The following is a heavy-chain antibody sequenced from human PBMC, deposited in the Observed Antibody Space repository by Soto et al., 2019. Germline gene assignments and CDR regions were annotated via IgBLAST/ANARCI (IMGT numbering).Heavy chain of an antibody. CDR2: IYYSGST. CDR3: ARPRSRRLSPVPSSGYAFDI. J-gene: IGHJ3*02. D-gene: IGHD6-13*01. Sequence: SETLSLTCTVSGGSISSYYWSWIRQPPGKGLEWIGYIYYSGSTNYNPSLKSRVTISVDTSKNQFSLKLSSVTAADTAVYYCARPRSRRLSPVPSSGYAFDIWVQGRMVTVSS. CDR1: GGSISSYY. V-gene: IGHV4-59*01.